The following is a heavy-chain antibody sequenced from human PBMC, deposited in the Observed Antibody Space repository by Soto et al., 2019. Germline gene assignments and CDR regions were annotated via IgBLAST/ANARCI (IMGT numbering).Heavy chain of an antibody. D-gene: IGHD1-1*01. Sequence: SETLSLTCTVSGGSISSGDYYWSWIRQPPGKGLEWIGYIYYSGSTYYNPSLKSRVTISVDTSKNQFSLKLSSVTAADTAVYYCARAVDVQTFDPWGQGTLVTVSS. CDR1: GGSISSGDYY. CDR2: IYYSGST. J-gene: IGHJ5*02. CDR3: ARAVDVQTFDP. V-gene: IGHV4-30-4*01.